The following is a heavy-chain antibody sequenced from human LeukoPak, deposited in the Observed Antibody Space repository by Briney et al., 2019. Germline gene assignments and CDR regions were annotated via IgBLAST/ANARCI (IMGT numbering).Heavy chain of an antibody. Sequence: SETLSLTCTVSGGSISSGSYYWSWIRQPAGKGLEWIGRIYTSGSTNYNPSLKSRVTISVDTSKNQFSLKLSSVTAADTAVYYCARVPSDSSPIPTYYYYYMDVWGKGTTVTVSS. CDR1: GGSISSGSYY. V-gene: IGHV4-61*02. D-gene: IGHD6-13*01. CDR2: IYTSGST. CDR3: ARVPSDSSPIPTYYYYYMDV. J-gene: IGHJ6*03.